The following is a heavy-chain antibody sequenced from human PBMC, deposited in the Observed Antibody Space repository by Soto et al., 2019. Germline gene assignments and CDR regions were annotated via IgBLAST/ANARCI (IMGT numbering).Heavy chain of an antibody. J-gene: IGHJ6*02. CDR3: ARLGGAARPDYYYGMDV. D-gene: IGHD6-6*01. CDR2: IYPGDSDT. V-gene: IGHV5-51*01. CDR1: GYSFTSYW. Sequence: PGESLKISCKGPGYSFTSYWIGWVRQIPGKGLEWMGIIYPGDSDTRYSPSFQGQVTISADKSISTAYLQWSSLKASDTAMYYCARLGGAARPDYYYGMDVWGQGTTVTVSS.